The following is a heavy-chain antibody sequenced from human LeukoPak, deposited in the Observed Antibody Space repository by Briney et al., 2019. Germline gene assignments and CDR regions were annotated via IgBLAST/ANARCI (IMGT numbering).Heavy chain of an antibody. CDR3: ARQNPYWYFDL. Sequence: PSETLSLICTVSGGSISSSSYYWGWIRQPPGKGLEWIGSIYYSGSTNYNPSLKSRVTISVDTSKNQFSLKLSSVTAADTAVYYCARQNPYWYFDLWGRGTLVTVSS. CDR2: IYYSGST. CDR1: GGSISSSSYY. V-gene: IGHV4-39*01. J-gene: IGHJ2*01.